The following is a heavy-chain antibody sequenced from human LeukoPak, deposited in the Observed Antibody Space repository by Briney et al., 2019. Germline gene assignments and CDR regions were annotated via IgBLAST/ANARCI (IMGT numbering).Heavy chain of an antibody. J-gene: IGHJ6*02. CDR1: GFTFSSYA. CDR2: ISGSGGST. V-gene: IGHV3-23*01. Sequence: PGGSLRLSCAASGFTFSSYAMSWVRQAPGKGLEWVSAISGSGGSTYYADSVKGRFTIPRDNSKNTLYLQMNSLRAEDTAVYYCAKDLGRVQTYGMDVWGQGTTVTVSS. CDR3: AKDLGRVQTYGMDV.